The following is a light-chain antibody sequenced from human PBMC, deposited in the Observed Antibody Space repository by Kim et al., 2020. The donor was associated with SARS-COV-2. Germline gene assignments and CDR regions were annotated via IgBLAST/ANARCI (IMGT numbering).Light chain of an antibody. CDR1: NIENKD. CDR3: QVWDRSSDHRI. CDR2: SDY. Sequence: SYELIQPPSVSVAPGQTATVACGGDNIENKDVHWYQQKPGRAPVLVIFSDYNRPSGIPERFSGSNTGNTATLTISRVEPGDEADYYCQVWDRSSDHRIFGGGTKVTVL. J-gene: IGLJ2*01. V-gene: IGLV3-21*04.